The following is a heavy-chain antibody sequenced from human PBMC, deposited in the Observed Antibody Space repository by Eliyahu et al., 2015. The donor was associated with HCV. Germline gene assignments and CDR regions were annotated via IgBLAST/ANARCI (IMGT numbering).Heavy chain of an antibody. CDR3: ARASYYGSGSYFDY. J-gene: IGHJ4*02. CDR2: IYNSGST. D-gene: IGHD3-10*01. CDR1: GGSVSXGSYY. Sequence: QVQLQESGPGLVKPSETLSLTCTVSGGSVSXGSYYWSWIRQPPGKGLEWIGYIYNSGSTNYNPSLKSRVTISVDTSNNQFSLKLSSLTAADTAVYYCARASYYGSGSYFDYWGQGTLVTVSS. V-gene: IGHV4-61*01.